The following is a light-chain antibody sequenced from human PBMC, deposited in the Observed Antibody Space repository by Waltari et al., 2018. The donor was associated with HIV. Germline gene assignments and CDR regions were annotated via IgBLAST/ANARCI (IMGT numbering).Light chain of an antibody. CDR3: CSYAGNPYV. CDR1: SSDVGIYSL. Sequence: QSALTQPASVSGSPGQSITISCTGTSSDVGIYSLVSWYQQHPGKAPKLMSYEATKRPSGVSNRFSGSKSGNTASLTSSGLQAEDEADYYCCSYAGNPYVFGTGTKVTVL. J-gene: IGLJ1*01. CDR2: EAT. V-gene: IGLV2-23*01.